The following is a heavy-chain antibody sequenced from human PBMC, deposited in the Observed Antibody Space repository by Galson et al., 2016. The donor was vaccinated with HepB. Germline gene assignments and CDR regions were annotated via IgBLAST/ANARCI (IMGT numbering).Heavy chain of an antibody. Sequence: SLRLSCAASGFAFSNYYMSWIRQAPGKRLEWISYISSIGGSIHYADSVEGRSTISRDNAKNSLYLQMYSLRAEDTAVYYCARSVGRGPAAHFDFWGQGTLVTVSS. CDR1: GFAFSNYY. J-gene: IGHJ4*02. CDR2: ISSIGGSI. V-gene: IGHV3-11*01. D-gene: IGHD2-2*01. CDR3: ARSVGRGPAAHFDF.